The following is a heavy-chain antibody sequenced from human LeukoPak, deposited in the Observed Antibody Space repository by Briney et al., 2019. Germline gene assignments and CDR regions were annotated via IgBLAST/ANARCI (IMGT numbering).Heavy chain of an antibody. CDR2: ISYDGSNK. V-gene: IGHV3-30*03. Sequence: GGSLRLSCAASGFTFSSYSMNWVRQAPGKGLEWVAVISYDGSNKYYADSVKGRFTISRDNSKNTLYLQMNSLRAEDTAVYYCASDNTVVPAATHASDYWGQGTLVTVSS. CDR1: GFTFSSYS. J-gene: IGHJ4*02. CDR3: ASDNTVVPAATHASDY. D-gene: IGHD2-2*01.